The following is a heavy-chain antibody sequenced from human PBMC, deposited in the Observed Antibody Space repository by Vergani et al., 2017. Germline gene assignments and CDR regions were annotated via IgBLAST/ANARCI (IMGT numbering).Heavy chain of an antibody. CDR2: IYTSGAT. Sequence: QVQLQESGPGLVKPSQTLSLTCTVSGGSFSTGGQSWTWLRQSAGKGLEWIGRIYTSGATNYNPSLRSRAIISVDASKKQFSLKLTSVTAADTAVYYCARDGGVYDKDALDVWGQGTKVTVTS. J-gene: IGHJ3*01. CDR3: ARDGGVYDKDALDV. D-gene: IGHD2-8*02. CDR1: GGSFSTGGQS. V-gene: IGHV4-61*02.